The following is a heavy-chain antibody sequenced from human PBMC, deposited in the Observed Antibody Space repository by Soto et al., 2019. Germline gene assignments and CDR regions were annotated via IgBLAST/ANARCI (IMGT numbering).Heavy chain of an antibody. V-gene: IGHV4-30-4*01. CDR2: IYYSGST. CDR3: ARDAAYYYDSSGRIFDY. CDR1: GGSISSGDYY. J-gene: IGHJ4*02. Sequence: LSLTCTVSGGSISSGDYYWSWIRQPPGKGLEWIGYIYYSGSTYYNPSLKSRVTISVDTSKNQFSLKLSSVTAADTAVYYCARDAAYYYDSSGRIFDYWGQGTLVTVSS. D-gene: IGHD3-22*01.